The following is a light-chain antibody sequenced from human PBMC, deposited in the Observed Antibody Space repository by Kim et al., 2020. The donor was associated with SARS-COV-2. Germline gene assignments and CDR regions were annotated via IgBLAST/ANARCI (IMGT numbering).Light chain of an antibody. V-gene: IGLV2-8*01. Sequence: QSALTQPPSASGSPGQSVTISCTGTSSDVGGYNYVSWYQQHPGNAPKLMIYEVSKRPSGVPDRFSGSKSGNTASLTVSGLQAEDEADYYCSSYAGRNNLVFGGGTQLTVL. CDR3: SSYAGRNNLV. CDR1: SSDVGGYNY. J-gene: IGLJ2*01. CDR2: EVS.